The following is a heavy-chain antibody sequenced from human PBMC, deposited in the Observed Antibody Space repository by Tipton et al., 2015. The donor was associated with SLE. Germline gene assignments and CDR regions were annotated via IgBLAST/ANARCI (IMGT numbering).Heavy chain of an antibody. CDR3: ARSTDQNWFDP. J-gene: IGHJ5*02. CDR1: GGSISSYY. Sequence: TLSLTCTVSGGSISSYYWSWIRQPPGKGLEWIGYIYYSGSTYYNPSLESRVTISLDTSKNQFSLKLNSVTAADTAVYYCARSTDQNWFDPWGQGTLVTVSS. CDR2: IYYSGST. V-gene: IGHV4-59*12. D-gene: IGHD2-2*01.